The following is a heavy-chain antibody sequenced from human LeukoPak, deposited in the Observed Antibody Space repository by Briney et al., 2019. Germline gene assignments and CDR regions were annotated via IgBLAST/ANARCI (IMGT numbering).Heavy chain of an antibody. V-gene: IGHV4-34*01. CDR3: ARGRRGYYDSSGYSPLYYFDY. CDR2: INHSGNT. Sequence: SETLSLTCAVYGGSFSGYYWSWIRQPPGKGLEWIGEINHSGNTNYNPSLKSRVTISVDTSKNQFSLKLSSVTAADTAVYYCARGRRGYYDSSGYSPLYYFDYWGQGTLVTVSS. J-gene: IGHJ4*02. D-gene: IGHD3-22*01. CDR1: GGSFSGYY.